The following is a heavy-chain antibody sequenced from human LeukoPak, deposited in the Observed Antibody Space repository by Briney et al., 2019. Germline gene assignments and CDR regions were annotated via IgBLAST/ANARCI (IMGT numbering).Heavy chain of an antibody. CDR2: IIPIFGTA. CDR1: GGTFSSYA. J-gene: IGHJ4*02. V-gene: IGHV1-69*05. D-gene: IGHD3-22*01. Sequence: SVKVSCKASGGTFSSYAISWVRRAPGQGLEWMGRIIPIFGTANYAQKFQGRVTITTGESTSTAYMELSSLRSEDTAVYYCAITYYYDSSGYYYSSWGQGTLVTVSS. CDR3: AITYYYDSSGYYYSS.